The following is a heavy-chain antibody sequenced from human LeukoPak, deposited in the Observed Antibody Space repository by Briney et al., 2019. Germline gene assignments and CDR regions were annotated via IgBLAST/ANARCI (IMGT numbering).Heavy chain of an antibody. CDR3: ARSLVVAGTRSTSLDY. CDR2: ISGSGDST. J-gene: IGHJ4*02. Sequence: GGSLRLSCAASGFTFSSYAMNWVRQAPGKGLEWVSTISGSGDSTYYADSVKGRFTISRDNAKNTLYLQMNSLRGEDTAVYYCARSLVVAGTRSTSLDYWGQGTLVTVSS. D-gene: IGHD6-19*01. CDR1: GFTFSSYA. V-gene: IGHV3-23*01.